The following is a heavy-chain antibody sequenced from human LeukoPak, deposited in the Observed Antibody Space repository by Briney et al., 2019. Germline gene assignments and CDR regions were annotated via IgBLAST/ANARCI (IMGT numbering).Heavy chain of an antibody. Sequence: SETLSLTFTVSGGSISSGDYNWCGIRQPPGKGLEWIGYIYSSGSTYYNPSLKSRVTISVDTSKTQFSLKLSSVTAADTAVYYCARSGEGFISRFDYWGQGTLVTVSS. V-gene: IGHV4-30-4*01. CDR1: GGSISSGDYN. D-gene: IGHD7-27*01. J-gene: IGHJ4*02. CDR2: IYSSGST. CDR3: ARSGEGFISRFDY.